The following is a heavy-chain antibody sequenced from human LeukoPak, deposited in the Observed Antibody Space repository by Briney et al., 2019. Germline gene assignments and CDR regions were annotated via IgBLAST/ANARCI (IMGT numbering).Heavy chain of an antibody. J-gene: IGHJ4*02. CDR3: AKELRPNDY. CDR1: GFTFSTSA. D-gene: IGHD2-21*01. CDR2: ISAGGGRT. Sequence: GGSLRLSCAASGFTFSTSAMSWVRQDPGHGLECVSAISAGGGRTYYADSVNGRFTISRDVSKNTLCLQMNSLRAEDTAVYYCAKELRPNDYWGQGTLVTVCS. V-gene: IGHV3-23*01.